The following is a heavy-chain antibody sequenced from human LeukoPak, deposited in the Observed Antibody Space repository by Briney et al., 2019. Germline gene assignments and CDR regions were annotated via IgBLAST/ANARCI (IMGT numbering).Heavy chain of an antibody. D-gene: IGHD6-13*01. CDR3: ARDRGIAAAGTFDY. Sequence: ASVKVSCRASGYTFTGYYMHWVRQAPGQGLEWMGWISAYNGNTNYAQKLQGRVTMTTDTSTSTAYMELRSLRSADTAVYYCARDRGIAAAGTFDYWGQGTLVTVSS. V-gene: IGHV1-18*04. J-gene: IGHJ4*02. CDR2: ISAYNGNT. CDR1: GYTFTGYY.